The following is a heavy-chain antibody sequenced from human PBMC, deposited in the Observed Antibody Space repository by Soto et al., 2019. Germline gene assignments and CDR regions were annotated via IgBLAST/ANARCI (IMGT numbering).Heavy chain of an antibody. J-gene: IGHJ6*02. CDR1: GGTFSSYT. D-gene: IGHD3-9*01. V-gene: IGHV1-69*02. CDR3: ARLRYFDWLPPSHGMDV. CDR2: IIPILGIA. Sequence: SVKVSCKASGGTFSSYTISWVRQAPGRGLEWMGRIIPILGIANYAQKFQGRVTITADKSTSTAYMELSSLRSEDTAVYYCARLRYFDWLPPSHGMDVWGQGTTVTVSS.